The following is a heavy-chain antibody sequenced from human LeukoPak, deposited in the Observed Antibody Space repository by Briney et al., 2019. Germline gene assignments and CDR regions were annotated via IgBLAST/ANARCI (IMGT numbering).Heavy chain of an antibody. CDR2: IYHSGST. CDR3: ARDYPSGGFDS. Sequence: SQTLSLTCTVSGGSISSGGYYWSWIRQPPGKGLEWIGYIYHSGSTYYNPSLKSRVTISVDRSKNQFSLKLSSLTAADTAVYYCARDYPSGGFDSWGQGTLVTVSS. CDR1: GGSISSGGYY. V-gene: IGHV4-30-2*01. J-gene: IGHJ4*02.